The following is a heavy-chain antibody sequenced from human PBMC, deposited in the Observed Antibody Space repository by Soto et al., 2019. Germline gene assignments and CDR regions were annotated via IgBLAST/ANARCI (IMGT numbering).Heavy chain of an antibody. V-gene: IGHV4-4*07. CDR1: GGSISSYY. D-gene: IGHD3-22*01. Sequence: PSETLSLTCTVSGGSISSYYWSWIRQPAGKGLEWIGRIYTSGSTNYSPSLKSRVTMSVDTSKNQFSLKLSSVTAADTAVYYCARESLKESITMTVVVDYWGQGTLVTVSS. CDR2: IYTSGST. CDR3: ARESLKESITMTVVVDY. J-gene: IGHJ4*02.